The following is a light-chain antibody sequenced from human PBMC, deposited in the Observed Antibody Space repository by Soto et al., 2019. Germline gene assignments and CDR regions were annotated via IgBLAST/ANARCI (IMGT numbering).Light chain of an antibody. CDR1: QSISSC. CDR3: QQYSTYPWT. CDR2: DAS. J-gene: IGKJ1*01. Sequence: DIQMTQSPSSLAAGVGDRVTIACQASQSISSCLAWYQQKPGKAPKVLIFDASSLESGVPSRFSGSGSATEFTLTISSLQPDDFATYYCQQYSTYPWTFGQGTKVDIK. V-gene: IGKV1-5*01.